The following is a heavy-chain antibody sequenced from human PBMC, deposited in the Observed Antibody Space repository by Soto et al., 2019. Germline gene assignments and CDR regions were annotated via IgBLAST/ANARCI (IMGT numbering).Heavy chain of an antibody. V-gene: IGHV1-18*01. CDR3: ARVVRGVVNWFDP. CDR2: IATYNNNK. D-gene: IGHD3-10*01. CDR1: GDTFANFG. Sequence: HLVQSGPEVKRPGASITVSCKTSGDTFANFGLSWVRQAPVQGLEWMGWIATYNNNKNYAQKFQGRLTLTTDTSTSTAYMELESLVYDDTAVYYCARVVRGVVNWFDPWGQGPLVTVSS. J-gene: IGHJ5*02.